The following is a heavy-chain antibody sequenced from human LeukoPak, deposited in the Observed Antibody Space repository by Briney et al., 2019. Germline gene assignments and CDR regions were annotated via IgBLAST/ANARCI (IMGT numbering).Heavy chain of an antibody. J-gene: IGHJ2*01. CDR3: ARTGQLVFFDL. CDR1: GYTFTGYY. Sequence: GASVKVSCKASGYTFTGYYIHWVRQAPGQGLEWMGWINPNSGDTHYPQKFQGRVPMTRDTSISTAYMELSRLISDDTAVYYCARTGQLVFFDLWGRGTLVTVSS. CDR2: INPNSGDT. V-gene: IGHV1-2*02. D-gene: IGHD6-13*01.